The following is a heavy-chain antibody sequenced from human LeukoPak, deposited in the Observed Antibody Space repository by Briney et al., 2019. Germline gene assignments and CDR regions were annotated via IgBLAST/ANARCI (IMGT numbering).Heavy chain of an antibody. Sequence: PGGSLRLSCDAAGFPLSGYTMVWVRRAPGKGLQWVSSVSSSGSFIFYADSFKGRFTISRDNAKNLVFLQMNSLRVEDTAVYYCARGVYIAAAQYGYWGQGTLVTVSS. CDR1: GFPLSGYT. CDR3: ARGVYIAAAQYGY. V-gene: IGHV3-21*06. D-gene: IGHD6-13*01. J-gene: IGHJ4*02. CDR2: VSSSGSFI.